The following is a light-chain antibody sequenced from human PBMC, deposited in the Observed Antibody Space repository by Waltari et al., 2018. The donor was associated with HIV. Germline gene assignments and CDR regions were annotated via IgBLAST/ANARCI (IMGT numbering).Light chain of an antibody. CDR2: TNN. CDR3: AAWDDTLNGYV. Sequence: QSVLTQSPSASGTPGQRVTISCPGSRSNIGSNTVNWYQQLPGTAPKLLIYTNNQRPSGVPDRFSGSKSGTSASLDISGLQSEDEADYYCAAWDDTLNGYVFGFGTKVTVL. CDR1: RSNIGSNT. J-gene: IGLJ1*01. V-gene: IGLV1-44*01.